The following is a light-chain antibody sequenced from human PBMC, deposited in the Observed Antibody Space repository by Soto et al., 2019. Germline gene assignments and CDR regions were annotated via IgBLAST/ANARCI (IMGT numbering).Light chain of an antibody. Sequence: EFVLAQSPGTLSLSPGERATLSCRASQSVTNSFLAWYQQKPGQAHRLLIYGASRRATGIQDRFTGSGSGTDFTLTISRLEPEDFAVYYCKQYVSSPWAFGQGTKVDIK. V-gene: IGKV3-20*01. CDR1: QSVTNSF. J-gene: IGKJ1*01. CDR2: GAS. CDR3: KQYVSSPWA.